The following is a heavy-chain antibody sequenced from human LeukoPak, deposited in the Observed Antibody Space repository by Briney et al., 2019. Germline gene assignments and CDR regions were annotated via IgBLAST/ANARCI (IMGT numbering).Heavy chain of an antibody. V-gene: IGHV1-8*01. CDR3: ARGGSGWYGNNWFDP. J-gene: IGHJ5*02. CDR1: GYTFTSYD. Sequence: WASVKVSCKASGYTFTSYDINWVRQATGQGLEWMGWMNPNSGNTGYAQEFQGRVTMTRNTSISTAYMELSSLRSEDTAVYYCARGGSGWYGNNWFDPWGQGTLVTVSS. CDR2: MNPNSGNT. D-gene: IGHD6-19*01.